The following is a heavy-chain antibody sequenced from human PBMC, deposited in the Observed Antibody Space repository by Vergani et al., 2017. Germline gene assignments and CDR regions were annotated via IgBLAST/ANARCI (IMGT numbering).Heavy chain of an antibody. CDR1: GGSISSGSYY. V-gene: IGHV4-61*02. J-gene: IGHJ5*02. CDR3: ARSALEWSTYRFDP. CDR2: IYTSGST. Sequence: QVQLQESGPGLVKPSQTLSLTCTVSGGSISSGSYYWSWIRQPAGKGLEWIGRIYTSGSTNYNPSLKSRVTISLDTSKNQFSLKLSSVTAADTAVYYCARSALEWSTYRFDPWGQGTLVTVSS. D-gene: IGHD3-3*01.